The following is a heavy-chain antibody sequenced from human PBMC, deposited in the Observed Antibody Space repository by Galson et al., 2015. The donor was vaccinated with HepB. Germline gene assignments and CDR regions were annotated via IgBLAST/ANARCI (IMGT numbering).Heavy chain of an antibody. CDR2: IPYDGNTK. D-gene: IGHD6-13*01. CDR3: ARDLPAGGTFDY. CDR1: GFTFGTYA. V-gene: IGHV3-30*04. J-gene: IGHJ4*02. Sequence: SLRLSCAASGFTFGTYAMQWVRQAPGKGLEWVAVIPYDGNTKFYADSVKGRFTISRDNSKNTIYLQMNSLRIEDTAVYYCARDLPAGGTFDYWGQGTLVTVSS.